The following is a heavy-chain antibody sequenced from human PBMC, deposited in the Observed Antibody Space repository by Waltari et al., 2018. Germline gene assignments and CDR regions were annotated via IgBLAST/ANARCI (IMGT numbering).Heavy chain of an antibody. V-gene: IGHV3-9*01. CDR3: ARDGELTRRGGMDY. CDR2: ISWNSGTI. CDR1: GFTFDDFP. J-gene: IGHJ4*02. D-gene: IGHD3-10*01. Sequence: EVQLVESGGGLVQPGGSLRLSCVASGFTFDDFPMHWVRQAPGKGLEWVSIISWNSGTIYYVDSVKGRFTISRDNAKNSLYLQMSSLRPEDTAYYFCARDGELTRRGGMDYWGQGTRVTVSA.